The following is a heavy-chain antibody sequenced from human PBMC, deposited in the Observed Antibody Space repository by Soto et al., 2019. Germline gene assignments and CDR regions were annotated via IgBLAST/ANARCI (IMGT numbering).Heavy chain of an antibody. J-gene: IGHJ4*02. V-gene: IGHV4-4*02. CDR3: ATRMGPPL. Sequence: PSETLSLTCAVSGGSISTDNWWTWVRQPPGKGLEWVGEIYHSGSTNYNPSLESRVTISLEKSKNQFSLRLSSVTAADTAVYYCATRMGPPLWGQGTLVTVYS. CDR2: IYHSGST. CDR1: GGSISTDNW.